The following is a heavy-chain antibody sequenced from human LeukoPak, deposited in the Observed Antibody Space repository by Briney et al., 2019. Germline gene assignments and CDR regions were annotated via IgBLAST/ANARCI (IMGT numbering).Heavy chain of an antibody. CDR3: ARDLSLGMGYHDSSGYNELDY. J-gene: IGHJ4*02. D-gene: IGHD3-22*01. V-gene: IGHV4-34*01. Sequence: NPSETLSLTCAVYGGSFSGYYWSWIRQPPGKGLEWIGEINHSGSANYNPSLKSRVTISVDTSKNQFSLKLSSVTAADTAVYYCARDLSLGMGYHDSSGYNELDYWGQGTLVTVSS. CDR2: INHSGSA. CDR1: GGSFSGYY.